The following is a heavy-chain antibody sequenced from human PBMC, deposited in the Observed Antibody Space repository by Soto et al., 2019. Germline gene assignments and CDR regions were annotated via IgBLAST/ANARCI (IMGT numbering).Heavy chain of an antibody. CDR1: GFTFSSYA. J-gene: IGHJ6*02. D-gene: IGHD3-10*01. V-gene: IGHV3-23*01. CDR2: ISGSGGST. Sequence: GGSLRLSCAASGFTFSSYAMSWVRQAPGTGLEWVSAISGSGGSTYYADSVKGRFTISRDNSKNTLYLQMNSLRAEDTAVYYCAKGXITMVRGGVYYYYGMDVWGQGTTVTVSS. CDR3: AKGXITMVRGGVYYYYGMDV.